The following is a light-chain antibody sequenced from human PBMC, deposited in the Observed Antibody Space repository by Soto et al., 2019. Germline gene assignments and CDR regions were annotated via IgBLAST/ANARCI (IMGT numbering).Light chain of an antibody. CDR1: QSINRW. V-gene: IGKV1-5*03. CDR3: QQYSTYPYI. Sequence: DIQMSQSPSTLSASVGDRVTITCRASQSINRWLAWYQQKPGKAPKLLIYKASSLESGVPSRFSGGGIGTEFSLSISSLQPDDFATYYCQQYSTYPYIFGQGTKVDI. CDR2: KAS. J-gene: IGKJ2*01.